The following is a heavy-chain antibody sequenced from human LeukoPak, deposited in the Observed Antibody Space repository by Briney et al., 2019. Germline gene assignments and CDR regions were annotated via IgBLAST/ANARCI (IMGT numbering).Heavy chain of an antibody. Sequence: PGGSLRLSCAASGFTFSSYDMHWVRQATGKGLKWVSAIGTAGDTYYPGSVKGRFTISRENAKNSLYLQMNSLRAGDTAVYYCVGYSSSHNWFDPWGQGTLVTVSS. CDR1: GFTFSSYD. CDR2: IGTAGDT. J-gene: IGHJ5*02. V-gene: IGHV3-13*01. D-gene: IGHD6-13*01. CDR3: VGYSSSHNWFDP.